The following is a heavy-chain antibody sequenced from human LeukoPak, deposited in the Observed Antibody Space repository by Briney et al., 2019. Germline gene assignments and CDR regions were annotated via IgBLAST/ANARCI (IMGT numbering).Heavy chain of an antibody. Sequence: PSETLSLTCAVYGGSFSGDYWSWIRQPPGKGLEWIGEINHSGSTNYNPSPKSRVTISVDTSKNQFSLKLSSVTAADTAVYYCARGLSVLRFLEWTKVNWFDPWGQGTLVTVSS. J-gene: IGHJ5*02. CDR1: GGSFSGDY. CDR2: INHSGST. D-gene: IGHD3-3*01. V-gene: IGHV4-34*01. CDR3: ARGLSVLRFLEWTKVNWFDP.